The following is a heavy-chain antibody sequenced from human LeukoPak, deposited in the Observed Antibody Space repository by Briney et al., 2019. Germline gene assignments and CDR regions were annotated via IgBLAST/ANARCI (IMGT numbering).Heavy chain of an antibody. V-gene: IGHV1-18*01. CDR3: ARGRYYDSSGYYYFQH. CDR2: ISAYNGNT. Sequence: GASVKVSCKASGYTFTSYGISWVRQAPGQGLEWMGWISAYNGNTNYAQKLQGRVTTTTDTSTSTAYMELRSLRSDDTAVYYCARGRYYDSSGYYYFQHWGQGTLVTVSS. CDR1: GYTFTSYG. D-gene: IGHD3-22*01. J-gene: IGHJ1*01.